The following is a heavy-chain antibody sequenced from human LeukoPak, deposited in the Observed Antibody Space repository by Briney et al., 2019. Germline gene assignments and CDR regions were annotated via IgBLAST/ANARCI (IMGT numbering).Heavy chain of an antibody. CDR3: AKDGDGWDYYDSSGYYYPDY. V-gene: IGHV3-23*01. Sequence: SGGSLRLSCAASGFTFSSYGMNWVRQAPGKGLEWVSAISGAGGSTYYADSVKGRFTISRDNSKNTLYLQMNSLRAEDTAVYYCAKDGDGWDYYDSSGYYYPDYWGQGTLVTVSS. D-gene: IGHD3-22*01. CDR2: ISGAGGST. CDR1: GFTFSSYG. J-gene: IGHJ4*02.